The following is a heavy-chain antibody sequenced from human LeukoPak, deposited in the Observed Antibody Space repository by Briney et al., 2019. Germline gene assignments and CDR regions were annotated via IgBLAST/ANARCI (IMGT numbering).Heavy chain of an antibody. D-gene: IGHD3-10*01. J-gene: IGHJ6*03. V-gene: IGHV4-34*01. CDR2: INHSGST. CDR1: GGSFSGYY. CDR3: ARLSYYYGSGSYPRFGYYYYMDV. Sequence: SETLSLTCAVYGGSFSGYYWSWIRQPPGKGLEWIGEINHSGSTNYNPSLKSRVTISVDTSKNQFSLKLSSVTAADTAVYYCARLSYYYGSGSYPRFGYYYYMDVWGKGTTVTISS.